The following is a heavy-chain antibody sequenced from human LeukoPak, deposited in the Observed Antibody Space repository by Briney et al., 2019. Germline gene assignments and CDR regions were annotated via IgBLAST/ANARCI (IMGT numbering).Heavy chain of an antibody. CDR3: ARERGNYDILTDYYEGNGFDP. D-gene: IGHD3-9*01. V-gene: IGHV1-2*02. Sequence: GASVKVSCKASGYTFTDYYVHWVRQAPGQGLEWMGWINPNSGCTNYAQKFQGTVTMTRDTSISTAYMELTRLRSDDTAVYYCARERGNYDILTDYYEGNGFDPWGQGTLVTVSS. CDR1: GYTFTDYY. J-gene: IGHJ5*02. CDR2: INPNSGCT.